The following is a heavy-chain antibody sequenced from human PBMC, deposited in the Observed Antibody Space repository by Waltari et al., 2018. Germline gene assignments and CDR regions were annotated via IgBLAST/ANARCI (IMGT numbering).Heavy chain of an antibody. CDR3: AASGGDYGDYGWVAYYYYYGMDV. J-gene: IGHJ6*02. CDR2: IVVGSGNT. CDR1: GFTFTSSA. Sequence: QMQLVQSGPEVKKPGTSVKVSCKASGFTFTSSAMQWVRQARGQRLEWIGWIVVGSGNTNYAQKFQERVTITRDMSTSTAYMELSSLRSEDTAVYYCAASGGDYGDYGWVAYYYYYGMDVWGQGTTVTVSS. D-gene: IGHD4-17*01. V-gene: IGHV1-58*02.